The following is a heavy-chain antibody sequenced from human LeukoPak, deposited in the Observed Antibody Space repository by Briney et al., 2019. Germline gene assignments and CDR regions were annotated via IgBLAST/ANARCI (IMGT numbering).Heavy chain of an antibody. CDR2: INHSGST. D-gene: IGHD2-2*01. CDR1: GGSFSGYY. CDR3: ARLMRGYCSSTSCSRDY. Sequence: SETLSLTCAVYGGSFSGYYWSWIRQPPGKGLEWIGEINHSGSTNYNPSLKSRVTISVDTSKNQFSLKPSSVTAADTAVYYCARLMRGYCSSTSCSRDYWGQGTLVTVSS. J-gene: IGHJ4*02. V-gene: IGHV4-34*01.